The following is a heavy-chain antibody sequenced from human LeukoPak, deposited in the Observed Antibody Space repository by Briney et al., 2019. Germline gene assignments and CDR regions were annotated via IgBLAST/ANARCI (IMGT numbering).Heavy chain of an antibody. CDR1: GFTFTSSA. V-gene: IGHV1-58*01. J-gene: IGHJ4*02. CDR3: AADQHLGLLWFGELPY. D-gene: IGHD3-10*01. CDR2: IVVGSGNT. Sequence: SVKVSCKASGFTFTSSAVQWVRQARGQRLEWIGWIVVGSGNTNYAQKFQERVTITRDMSTSTAYMELSSLRSEDTAVYYCAADQHLGLLWFGELPYWGQGTLVTVSS.